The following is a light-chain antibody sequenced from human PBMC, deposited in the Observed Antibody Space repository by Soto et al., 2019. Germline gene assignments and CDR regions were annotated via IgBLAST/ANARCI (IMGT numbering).Light chain of an antibody. CDR1: QGISSY. Sequence: DIQLTQSPSFLSASVGDRVSITCRASQGISSYVAWYQQKPGKAPKLLIYAASTLQSGVPSRFSGSGSGTEFTLTISSLQPEDFATYYCQHLDSYSTFGQGTRLEIK. V-gene: IGKV1-9*01. CDR2: AAS. CDR3: QHLDSYST. J-gene: IGKJ5*01.